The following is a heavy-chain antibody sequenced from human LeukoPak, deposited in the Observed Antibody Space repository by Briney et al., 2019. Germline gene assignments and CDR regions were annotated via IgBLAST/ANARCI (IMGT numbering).Heavy chain of an antibody. V-gene: IGHV1-8*03. D-gene: IGHD1-7*01. Sequence: ASVKVSCKASGYTFTSYDINWVRQATGQGLEWMGWMNPNSGNAGYAQKFQGRVTITRNTSISTAYMELSSLRSEDTAVYYCARVKSGTMRVDYWGQGTLVTVSS. J-gene: IGHJ4*02. CDR2: MNPNSGNA. CDR3: ARVKSGTMRVDY. CDR1: GYTFTSYD.